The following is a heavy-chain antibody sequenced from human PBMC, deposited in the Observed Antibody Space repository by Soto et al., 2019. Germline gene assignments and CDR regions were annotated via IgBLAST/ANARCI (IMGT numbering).Heavy chain of an antibody. Sequence: PGGSLRLSCAASGFTFSTYGMHWVRQAPGKGLEWVAVIWYDGSNKYYADSVKGRFTISRDNSKNTLSLQMNSLRAEDTAVYYCAREEGSSWYFAYWGQGTLVTVSS. CDR1: GFTFSTYG. J-gene: IGHJ4*02. CDR3: AREEGSSWYFAY. CDR2: IWYDGSNK. V-gene: IGHV3-33*01. D-gene: IGHD6-13*01.